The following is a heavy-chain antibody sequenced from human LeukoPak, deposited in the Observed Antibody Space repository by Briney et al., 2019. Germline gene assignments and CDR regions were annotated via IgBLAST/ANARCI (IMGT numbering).Heavy chain of an antibody. CDR1: GGTFSSYA. Sequence: SVKVSCKASGGTFSSYAISWVRQAPAQGLEWMGGIIPIFGTANYAQKFQGRVTITADESTSTAYMELSSLRSEDTAVYYCARGGYCSSTSCYFDYWGQGTLVTVSS. J-gene: IGHJ4*02. V-gene: IGHV1-69*01. D-gene: IGHD2-2*01. CDR2: IIPIFGTA. CDR3: ARGGYCSSTSCYFDY.